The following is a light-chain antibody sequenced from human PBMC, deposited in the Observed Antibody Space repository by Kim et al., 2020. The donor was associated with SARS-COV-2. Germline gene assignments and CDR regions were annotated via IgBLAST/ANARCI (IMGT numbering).Light chain of an antibody. V-gene: IGLV3-19*01. CDR3: NSRDSNDNVL. CDR1: SLRSYY. Sequence: SSELTQDSAVSVAFGQTVRITCQGDSLRSYYATWYQQKPGQAPILVIYGKDNRPSGIPDRFSGSSSGNTASLTITGTQAGDEADYYCNSRDSNDNVLFGGGTQLTVL. J-gene: IGLJ2*01. CDR2: GKD.